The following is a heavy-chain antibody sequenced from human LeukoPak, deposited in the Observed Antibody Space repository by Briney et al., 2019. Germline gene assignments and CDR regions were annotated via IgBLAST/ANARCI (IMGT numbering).Heavy chain of an antibody. CDR1: GFTFSSYG. Sequence: QPGGSLRLSCAASGFTFSSYGMHWVRQAPGKGLEWVAVISYDGSNKYYADSVKGRFTISRDNSKNTLYLQMNSLRAEDTAVYYCARDYVGYCSGGSCYSSFIFDYWGQGTLVTVSS. CDR3: ARDYVGYCSGGSCYSSFIFDY. D-gene: IGHD2-15*01. J-gene: IGHJ4*02. V-gene: IGHV3-30*03. CDR2: ISYDGSNK.